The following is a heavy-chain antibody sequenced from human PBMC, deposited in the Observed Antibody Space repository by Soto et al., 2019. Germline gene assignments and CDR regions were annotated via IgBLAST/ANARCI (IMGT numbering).Heavy chain of an antibody. Sequence: PGGSLRLSCAASGFTFSSYAMSWVRQAPGKGLEWVSAISGSGGSTYYADSVKGRFTISRDNSKNTLYLQMNSLRAEDTAVYYCAKRRRLGDSPPWTYYFDYWGQGPLVTVYS. CDR1: GFTFSSYA. J-gene: IGHJ4*02. CDR3: AKRRRLGDSPPWTYYFDY. D-gene: IGHD5-12*01. V-gene: IGHV3-23*01. CDR2: ISGSGGST.